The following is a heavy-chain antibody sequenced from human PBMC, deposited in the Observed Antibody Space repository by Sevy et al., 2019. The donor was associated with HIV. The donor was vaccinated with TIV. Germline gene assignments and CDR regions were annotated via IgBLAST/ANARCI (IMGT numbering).Heavy chain of an antibody. CDR1: GFTFSSYA. CDR3: AKGQTDYYDSSGPVDY. CDR2: IPYDGSSK. J-gene: IGHJ4*02. Sequence: GGSLRLSCAASGFTFSSYAMHWVRQAPGKGLEWVAAIPYDGSSKYYADSVKGRLTIARENSKNTLYLQMNSLRAEDTALYYCAKGQTDYYDSSGPVDYWGQGTLVTVSS. V-gene: IGHV3-30*18. D-gene: IGHD3-22*01.